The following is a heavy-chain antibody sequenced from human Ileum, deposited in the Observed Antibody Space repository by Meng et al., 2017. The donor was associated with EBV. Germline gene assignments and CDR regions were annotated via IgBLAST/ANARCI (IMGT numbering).Heavy chain of an antibody. CDR2: IYTGGST. V-gene: IGHV3-53*01. J-gene: IGHJ4*02. CDR3: ASKSEGYDH. Sequence: VSLVGSGGGLLQPWGSLRLSLAASEFTVGSNYMSWVRPAPGKGLAWVSVIYTGGSTYYADSVKGRFTISRDNSKNTLYLQMNSLRGEDTAVYYCASKSEGYDHWGQGTLVTVSS. D-gene: IGHD5-12*01. CDR1: EFTVGSNY.